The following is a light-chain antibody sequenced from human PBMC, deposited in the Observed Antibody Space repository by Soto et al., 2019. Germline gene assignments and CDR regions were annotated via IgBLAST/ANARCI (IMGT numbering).Light chain of an antibody. V-gene: IGKV3-20*01. CDR1: QSVSSSY. Sequence: IVLAESPPSLSLFRGERATLSCRASQSVSSSYLAWYQQKPGQAPRLLIYGASSRATGIPDRFTGSGSGTDFTLTISRLEPEDFAVFYCHQYGSSPQTFGQGTKVDI. CDR3: HQYGSSPQT. J-gene: IGKJ1*01. CDR2: GAS.